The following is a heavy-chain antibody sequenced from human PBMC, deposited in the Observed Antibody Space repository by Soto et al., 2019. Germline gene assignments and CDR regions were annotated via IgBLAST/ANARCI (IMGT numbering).Heavy chain of an antibody. Sequence: ASVKVSCKASGYTFTSYGISWVRQAPGQGLEWMGWISAYNGNTNYAQKLQGRVTMTTDISTSTAYMELRSLRSDDTAVYYCARGDYYDSSGYAFDIWGQGTMVTVSS. J-gene: IGHJ3*02. V-gene: IGHV1-18*01. CDR2: ISAYNGNT. D-gene: IGHD3-22*01. CDR1: GYTFTSYG. CDR3: ARGDYYDSSGYAFDI.